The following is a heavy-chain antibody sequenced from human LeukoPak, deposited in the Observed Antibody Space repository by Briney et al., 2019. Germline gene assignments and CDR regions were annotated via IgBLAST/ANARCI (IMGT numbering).Heavy chain of an antibody. CDR2: ISSSSSTI. CDR1: GFTFSSYS. D-gene: IGHD4-17*01. Sequence: PGGSLRLSCAASGFTFSSYSMNWVRQAPGKGLGWVSYISSSSSTIYYADSVKGRFTISRDNAKNSLYLQMNSLRAEDTAVYYCARVWYRHGASGDYWGQGTLVTVSS. J-gene: IGHJ4*02. CDR3: ARVWYRHGASGDY. V-gene: IGHV3-48*01.